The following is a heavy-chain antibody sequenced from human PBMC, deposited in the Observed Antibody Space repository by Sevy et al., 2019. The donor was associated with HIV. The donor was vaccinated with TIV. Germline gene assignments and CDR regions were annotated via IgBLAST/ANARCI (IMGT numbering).Heavy chain of an antibody. CDR3: ARGWGYSYGYNWFDP. V-gene: IGHV3-48*01. J-gene: IGHJ5*02. Sequence: GGSLRLSCAASGFTFSSYSMNWVRQAPGKGLEWVSYISSSSSTIYYADSVKGRFTISGDIAKNSLYLQMNSLRGEETAVYYCARGWGYSYGYNWFDPWGQGTLVTVSS. D-gene: IGHD5-18*01. CDR2: ISSSSSTI. CDR1: GFTFSSYS.